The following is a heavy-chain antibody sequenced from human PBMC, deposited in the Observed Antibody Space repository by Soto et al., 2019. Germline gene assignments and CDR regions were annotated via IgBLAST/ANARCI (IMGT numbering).Heavy chain of an antibody. CDR1: GYTFTSYW. CDR3: AASIFYYGMDV. V-gene: IGHV5-51*01. CDR2: IYPGDSDT. J-gene: IGHJ6*02. Sequence: PGESLKISCKGSGYTFTSYWIGWVRQMPGKGLEWMGMIYPGDSDTRYSPSFQGQVTISADKSITTTYLQWSSLKASDTAIYYCAASIFYYGMDVWGQGTTVTVSS.